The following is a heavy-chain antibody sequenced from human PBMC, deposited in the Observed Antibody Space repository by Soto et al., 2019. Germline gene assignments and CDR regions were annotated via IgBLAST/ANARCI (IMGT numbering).Heavy chain of an antibody. D-gene: IGHD2-21*01. J-gene: IGHJ4*02. CDR2: IIPMFPTT. CDR3: TKDGDSADYGY. V-gene: IGHV1-69*06. CDR1: GDTFGRNA. Sequence: QVHLVQSGPEVKRPGSSVKVSCKASGDTFGRNAIHWVRQSPGQGLEWMGGIIPMFPTTNYAQKSKGRLTIYAHKSTGTAYMEMTSLRSEDTAVYYCTKDGDSADYGYWGQGTLVTVSS.